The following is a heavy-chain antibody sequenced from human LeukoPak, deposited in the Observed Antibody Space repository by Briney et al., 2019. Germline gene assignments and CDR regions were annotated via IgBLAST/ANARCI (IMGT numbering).Heavy chain of an antibody. CDR3: AKSNGYGLIDI. CDR2: IYTSGST. D-gene: IGHD3-10*01. Sequence: SETLSLTCTVSGGSISSYYWSWIRQPAGKGLEWIGRIYTSGSTNYNPSLKSRVTMSVDTSRNQSSLKLNSVTAADTAVYYCAKSNGYGLIDIWGQGTMVTVSS. J-gene: IGHJ3*02. V-gene: IGHV4-4*07. CDR1: GGSISSYY.